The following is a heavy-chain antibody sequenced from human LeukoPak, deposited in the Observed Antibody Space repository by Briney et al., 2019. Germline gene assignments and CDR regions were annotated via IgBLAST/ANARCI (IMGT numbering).Heavy chain of an antibody. CDR3: ARGPIAAAGTLAFDY. V-gene: IGHV4-61*02. CDR1: GGSITSGSYY. CDR2: IYTSGIT. D-gene: IGHD6-13*01. J-gene: IGHJ4*02. Sequence: SETLSLTCTVSGGSITSGSYYWSWIRQPAGKGLEWIGRIYTSGITNYNPSLKSRVTISVDTSKNQFSLRLSSVTAADTAVYYCARGPIAAAGTLAFDYWGQGTLVTVSS.